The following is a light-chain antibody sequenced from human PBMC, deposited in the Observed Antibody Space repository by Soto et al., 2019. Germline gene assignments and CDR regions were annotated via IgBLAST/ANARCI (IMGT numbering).Light chain of an antibody. J-gene: IGKJ4*01. CDR3: LQDHSYPLT. CDR2: AAT. CDR1: QGIGND. V-gene: IGKV1-6*01. Sequence: IQMTQSSSSLSASVRARVTITCRASQGIGNDLGWYQQKLGKAPRLLIYAATSLQSGVPSRFSGSGSGTDFTLTISSLQPEDFATYYCLQDHSYPLTLGGRTKVDIK.